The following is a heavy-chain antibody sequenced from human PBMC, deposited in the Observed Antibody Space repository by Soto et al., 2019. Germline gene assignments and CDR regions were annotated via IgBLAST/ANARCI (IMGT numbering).Heavy chain of an antibody. J-gene: IGHJ6*03. D-gene: IGHD2-15*01. CDR1: GFTFSSYA. CDR2: ISGSGGST. CDR3: AKTVGGMAAPYYYYMDV. Sequence: GGSLRLSCAASGFTFSSYAMSWVRQAPGKGLEWVSAISGSGGSTYYADSVKGRFTISRDNSKNTLYLQMNSLRAEDTAVYYCAKTVGGMAAPYYYYMDVWGKGTTVTVSS. V-gene: IGHV3-23*01.